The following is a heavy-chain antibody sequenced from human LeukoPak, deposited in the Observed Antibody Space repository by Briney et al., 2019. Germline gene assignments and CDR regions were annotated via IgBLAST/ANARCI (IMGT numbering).Heavy chain of an antibody. V-gene: IGHV4-59*12. CDR1: GGSISSYY. CDR3: ARGPSKGITMVRGVPGYYGMDV. J-gene: IGHJ6*02. Sequence: SETLSLTCTVSGGSISSYYWSWIRQPPGKGLEWIGYIYYSGSTNYNPSLKSRVTISVDTSKNQFSLKLSSVTAADTAVYYCARGPSKGITMVRGVPGYYGMDVWGQGTTVTVSS. CDR2: IYYSGST. D-gene: IGHD3-10*01.